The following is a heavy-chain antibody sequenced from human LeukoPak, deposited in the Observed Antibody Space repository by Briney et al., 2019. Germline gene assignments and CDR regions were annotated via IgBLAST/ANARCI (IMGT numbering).Heavy chain of an antibody. CDR2: ISSSSSYI. J-gene: IGHJ3*02. CDR1: GFTFSSYS. CDR3: ARARGPDSSPPSAFDI. Sequence: PGGSLRLSCAASGFTFSSYSMNWVRQAPGKGLEWVSSISSSSSYIYYADSVKGRFTISRDNAKNSLYLQMNSLRAEDTAVYYCARARGPDSSPPSAFDIWGQGTMVTVSS. D-gene: IGHD6-6*01. V-gene: IGHV3-21*01.